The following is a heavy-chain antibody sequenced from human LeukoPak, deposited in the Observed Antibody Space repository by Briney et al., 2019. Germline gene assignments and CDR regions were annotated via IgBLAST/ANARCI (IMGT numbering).Heavy chain of an antibody. J-gene: IGHJ6*03. CDR1: GGTFSSYA. CDR2: IIPIFGTA. CDR3: ARSSSSWYGYYYYYMDV. V-gene: IGHV1-69*05. D-gene: IGHD6-13*01. Sequence: SVKVSCKASGGTFSSYAISWVRQAPGQGLEWMGRIIPIFGTANYAQKFQGRVTITTDESTSTAYMELSSLRSDDTAVYYCARSSSSWYGYYYYYMDVWGEGTTVTVSS.